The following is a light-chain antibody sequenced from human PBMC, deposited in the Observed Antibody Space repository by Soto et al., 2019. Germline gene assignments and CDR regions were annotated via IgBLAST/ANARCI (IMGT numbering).Light chain of an antibody. CDR2: VAS. CDR3: QQYNNWPHT. V-gene: IGKV3-15*01. J-gene: IGKJ2*01. CDR1: QRVSNN. Sequence: EIVMKQSPATLSVSPGERATLSCRASQRVSNNLAWYQQKPGQAPRLLIYVASTRATGIPARCSGSGSGTEFTLTISSLQSEDFAVYYCQQYNNWPHTFGQGTKLEIK.